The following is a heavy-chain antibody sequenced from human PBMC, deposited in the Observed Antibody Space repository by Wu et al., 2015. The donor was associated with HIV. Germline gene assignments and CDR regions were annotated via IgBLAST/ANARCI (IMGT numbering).Heavy chain of an antibody. CDR2: INAFNGNT. CDR1: GYSFTSYG. J-gene: IGHJ1*01. D-gene: IGHD1-26*01. Sequence: QVQLVQSGAELKKPGASVRLSCKTSGYSFTSYGINWVRQAPGQGLEWMGWINAFNGNTDYAQNVQDRVTLTTDTSTTTAYMELRSLTSDDTAMYYCARGIGYSGTYYFGXYYQYWGQGTWSPSP. V-gene: IGHV1-18*01. CDR3: ARGIGYSGTYYFGXYYQY.